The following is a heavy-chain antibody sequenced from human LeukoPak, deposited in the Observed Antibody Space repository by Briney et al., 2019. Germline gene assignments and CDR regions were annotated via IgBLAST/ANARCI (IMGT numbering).Heavy chain of an antibody. J-gene: IGHJ4*02. Sequence: SETLSLTCTVSGVSISSSSYYWGWIRQPPGKGLEWIVSIYYSGSTYYNPSLKSQFTIYVDTSKNQFSLKLSSVTAADTAVYYCASPRRSRGWGQGTLVTVSS. D-gene: IGHD6-13*01. V-gene: IGHV4-39*01. CDR2: IYYSGST. CDR1: GVSISSSSYY. CDR3: ASPRRSRG.